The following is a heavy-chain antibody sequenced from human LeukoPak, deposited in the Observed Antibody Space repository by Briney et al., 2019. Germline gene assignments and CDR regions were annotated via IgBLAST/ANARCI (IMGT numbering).Heavy chain of an antibody. V-gene: IGHV3-30*03. CDR1: GFTFSSYG. Sequence: PGGSLRLSCAASGFTFSSYGMHWVRQAPGKGLEWVAVISYDGSNKYFADSVKGRFTISRDNAKNSLYLQMISLRAEDTAVYYCARCGTPNNYYGYGVDVWGQGTRSSSP. D-gene: IGHD1-26*01. J-gene: IGHJ6*02. CDR2: ISYDGSNK. CDR3: ARCGTPNNYYGYGVDV.